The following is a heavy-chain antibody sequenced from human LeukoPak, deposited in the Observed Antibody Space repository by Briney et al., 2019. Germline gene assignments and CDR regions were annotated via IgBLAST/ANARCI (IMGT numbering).Heavy chain of an antibody. J-gene: IGHJ6*03. CDR2: IYYSGST. V-gene: IGHV4-59*11. CDR1: GGSISSHY. D-gene: IGHD3-22*01. Sequence: SETLSLTCTVSGGSISSHYWSWIRQPPGKGLEWIGYIYYSGSTNYNPSLKSRVTISVDTSKNQFSLKLSSVTAADTAVYYCAQSYDSSGSQNYYYYYMGVWGKGTTVTVSS. CDR3: AQSYDSSGSQNYYYYYMGV.